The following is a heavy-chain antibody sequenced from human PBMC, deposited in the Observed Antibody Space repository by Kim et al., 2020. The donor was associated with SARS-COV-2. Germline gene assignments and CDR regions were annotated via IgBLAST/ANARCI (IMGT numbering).Heavy chain of an antibody. V-gene: IGHV4-39*01. J-gene: IGHJ6*02. D-gene: IGHD3-10*01. CDR1: GGSISSSSYY. Sequence: SETLSLTCTVSGGSISSSSYYWGWIRQPPGKGLEWIGSIYYSGSTYYNPSLKSRVTISVDTSKNQFSLKLSSVTAADTAVYYCARQEVRGVILIGNYYYYGMDVWGQGTTVTVSS. CDR3: ARQEVRGVILIGNYYYYGMDV. CDR2: IYYSGST.